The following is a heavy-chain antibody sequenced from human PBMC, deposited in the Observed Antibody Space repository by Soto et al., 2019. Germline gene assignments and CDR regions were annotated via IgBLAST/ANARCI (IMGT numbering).Heavy chain of an antibody. CDR3: ARRLITIFGVVLTYGMDV. Sequence: SETLSLTCAVYGGSFSGYYWSWIRQPPGKGLEWIGEINHSGSTNYNPSLKSRVTISVDTSKNQFSLKLSSVTAADTAVYYCARRLITIFGVVLTYGMDVWGQGTTVTASS. J-gene: IGHJ6*02. V-gene: IGHV4-34*01. CDR1: GGSFSGYY. CDR2: INHSGST. D-gene: IGHD3-3*01.